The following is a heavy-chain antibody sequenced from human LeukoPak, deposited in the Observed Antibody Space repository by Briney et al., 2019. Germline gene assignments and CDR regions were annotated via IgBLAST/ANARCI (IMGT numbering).Heavy chain of an antibody. CDR3: ARTPLTYYYDSSGYSEYNWFDP. Sequence: GASVKVSCKASGYTFTSYGISWVRQAPGQGLEWMGWISAYNGNTNYAQKLQGRVTMTTDTSTSTAYVELRSLRSDDTAVYYCARTPLTYYYDSSGYSEYNWFDPWGQGTLVTVSS. CDR2: ISAYNGNT. V-gene: IGHV1-18*01. CDR1: GYTFTSYG. D-gene: IGHD3-22*01. J-gene: IGHJ5*02.